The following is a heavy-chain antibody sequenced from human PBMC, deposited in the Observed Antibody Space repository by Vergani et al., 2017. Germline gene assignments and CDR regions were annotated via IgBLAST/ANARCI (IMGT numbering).Heavy chain of an antibody. D-gene: IGHD6-13*01. V-gene: IGHV1-2*02. CDR3: ARVKEGSSSCHDY. CDR2: INPNSGGT. Sequence: QVQLVQSGAEVKKPGASVKVSCKASGYTFTGYYMHWVRQAPGQGREWMGWINPNSGGTNYAQKFQGRVTMTRDTSISTAYKELGRLRSDDTAVYYCARVKEGSSSCHDYWGQGTLVTVSS. CDR1: GYTFTGYY. J-gene: IGHJ4*02.